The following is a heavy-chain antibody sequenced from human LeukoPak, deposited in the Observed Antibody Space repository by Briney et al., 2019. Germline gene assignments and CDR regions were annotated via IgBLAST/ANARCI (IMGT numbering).Heavy chain of an antibody. Sequence: ASVTVSCKASGGTFSSYAISWVRQAPGQGLEWMGGIIPIFGTANYAQKFQGRVTITADESTSTAYMELSSLRSEDTAVYYCARDRREGAMVTYFDYWGQGTLVTVSS. CDR2: IIPIFGTA. D-gene: IGHD5-18*01. V-gene: IGHV1-69*13. CDR3: ARDRREGAMVTYFDY. CDR1: GGTFSSYA. J-gene: IGHJ4*02.